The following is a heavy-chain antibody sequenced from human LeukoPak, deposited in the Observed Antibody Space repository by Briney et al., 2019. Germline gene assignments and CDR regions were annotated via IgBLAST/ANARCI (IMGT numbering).Heavy chain of an antibody. CDR2: FDPEDGET. CDR3: ATGLGYCSGGSCYEGEDDAFDI. Sequence: ASVKVSCKVSGYTLTELSMHWVRQAPGKGLEGMGGFDPEDGETIYAQKFHGRVTMTEDTSTDTAYMELSSLRSEDTAVYYCATGLGYCSGGSCYEGEDDAFDIWGQGTMVTVSS. D-gene: IGHD2-15*01. J-gene: IGHJ3*02. CDR1: GYTLTELS. V-gene: IGHV1-24*01.